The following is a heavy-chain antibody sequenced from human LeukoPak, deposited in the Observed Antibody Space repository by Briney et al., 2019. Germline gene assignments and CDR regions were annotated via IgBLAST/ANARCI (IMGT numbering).Heavy chain of an antibody. Sequence: GGSLRLSCAASGFTFSSYGMHWVRQAPGKGLEWVAVISYDGSNKYYADSVKGRFTISRDNSKNTLYLQMNSLRAEDTAVYYCARDRGSSWYQYYDAFDIWGQGTMVTVSS. J-gene: IGHJ3*02. CDR1: GFTFSSYG. CDR3: ARDRGSSWYQYYDAFDI. CDR2: ISYDGSNK. V-gene: IGHV3-30*03. D-gene: IGHD6-13*01.